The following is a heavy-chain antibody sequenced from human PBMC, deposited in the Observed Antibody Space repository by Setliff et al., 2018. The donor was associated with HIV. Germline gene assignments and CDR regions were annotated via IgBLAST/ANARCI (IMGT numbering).Heavy chain of an antibody. CDR1: GGSFSGYY. Sequence: SETLSLTCAVYGGSFSGYYWSWIRQPPGKGLEWIGEINHSGSTNYNPSLKSRVTTSVDTSKNQFSLKLSSVTAADTAVYYCARTRGYSYGTLAGFDYWGRGSLVTVSS. D-gene: IGHD5-18*01. J-gene: IGHJ4*01. V-gene: IGHV4-34*01. CDR3: ARTRGYSYGTLAGFDY. CDR2: INHSGST.